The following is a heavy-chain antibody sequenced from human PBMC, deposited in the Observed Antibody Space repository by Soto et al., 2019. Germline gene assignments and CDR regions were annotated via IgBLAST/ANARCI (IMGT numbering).Heavy chain of an antibody. CDR2: IYPGDSDT. Sequence: GESLKISCKGSGYSFTSYWIGWVRQMPGKGLEWMGIIYPGDSDTRYSPSFQGQVTISADKSISTAYLQWSSLKASDTAMYYCARGTNIETTSFYYYMDVWGKGTTVTVSS. CDR1: GYSFTSYW. J-gene: IGHJ6*03. V-gene: IGHV5-51*01. CDR3: ARGTNIETTSFYYYMDV. D-gene: IGHD1-7*01.